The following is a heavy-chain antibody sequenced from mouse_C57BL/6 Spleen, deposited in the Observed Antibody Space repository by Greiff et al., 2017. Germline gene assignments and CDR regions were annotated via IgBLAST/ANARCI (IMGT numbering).Heavy chain of an antibody. CDR1: GYTFTSYW. J-gene: IGHJ1*03. Sequence: QVQLQQSGAELVKPGASVKMSCKASGYTFTSYWITWVKQRPGQGLEWIGDIYPGSGSTNYNEKFKSKATLTVDTSSSTAYMQLSSLTSEDSAVYYCARGTQGYWYFDVWGTGTTVTVSS. CDR2: IYPGSGST. CDR3: ARGTQGYWYFDV. V-gene: IGHV1-55*01.